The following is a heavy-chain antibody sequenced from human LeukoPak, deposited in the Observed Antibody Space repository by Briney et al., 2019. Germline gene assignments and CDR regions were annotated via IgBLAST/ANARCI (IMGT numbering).Heavy chain of an antibody. V-gene: IGHV3-30*02. D-gene: IGHD3-10*01. CDR3: AKDLLLWFGEYYFDY. CDR1: GFTFSSYG. Sequence: GGSLRLSCAASGFTFSSYGMHWVRQAPGKGLEWVAFIRYEGSNKYYADSVKGRFTISRDNSKNTLYLQMNSLRAEDTAVYYCAKDLLLWFGEYYFDYWGQGTLVTVSS. CDR2: IRYEGSNK. J-gene: IGHJ4*02.